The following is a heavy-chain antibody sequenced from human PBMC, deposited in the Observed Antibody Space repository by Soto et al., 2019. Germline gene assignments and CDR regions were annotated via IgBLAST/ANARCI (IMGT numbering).Heavy chain of an antibody. V-gene: IGHV3-73*01. D-gene: IGHD5-12*01. Sequence: WGSLRLSCAASGFTLSGSVIYFFRHPSLKGLEWVVRIRSRSNGYATAYAASVRGRFTISRDDSKNTAYLQMNSLKTEDTAVYYCSRPGYSNYDSDYWGQGTLVTVS. CDR3: SRPGYSNYDSDY. J-gene: IGHJ4*02. CDR2: IRSRSNGYAT. CDR1: GFTLSGSV.